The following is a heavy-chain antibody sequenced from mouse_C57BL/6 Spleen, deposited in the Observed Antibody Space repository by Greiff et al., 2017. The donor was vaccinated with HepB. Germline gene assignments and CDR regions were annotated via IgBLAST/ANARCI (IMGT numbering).Heavy chain of an antibody. CDR3: SRRGLSPYWSFDF. CDR1: GYAFSSYW. V-gene: IGHV1-80*01. J-gene: IGHJ1*03. CDR2: IYPGDGDT. D-gene: IGHD2-4*01. Sequence: VQLQQSGAELVKPGASVKISCKASGYAFSSYWMHWVKQRPGKGLEWIGQIYPGDGDTNYNGKFKGKATLTADKSSSTAYMQLSSLTSEDSAVYFFSRRGLSPYWSFDFWGTGTTLTVSS.